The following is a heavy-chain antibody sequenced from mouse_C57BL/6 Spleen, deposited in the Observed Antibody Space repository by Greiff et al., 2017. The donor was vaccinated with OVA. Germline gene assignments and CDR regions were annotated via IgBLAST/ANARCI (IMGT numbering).Heavy chain of an antibody. J-gene: IGHJ2*01. Sequence: EVKLMESGAELVRPGASVKLSCTASGFNIKDYYMHWVQQRPEQGLEWIGRIDPGDGDTEYAPKFQGQATMTADTASNTAYLQSSSLTSEDTAVYYCTSYYGSSPDYWGQGTTLTVSS. CDR3: TSYYGSSPDY. CDR2: IDPGDGDT. V-gene: IGHV14-1*01. CDR1: GFNIKDYY. D-gene: IGHD1-1*01.